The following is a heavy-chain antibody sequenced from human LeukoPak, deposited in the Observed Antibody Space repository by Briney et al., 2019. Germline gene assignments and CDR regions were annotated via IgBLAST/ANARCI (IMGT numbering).Heavy chain of an antibody. CDR3: ARDRRSGVRDFYYGLDV. CDR1: GFTFRTYS. CDR2: MSSSSKSI. D-gene: IGHD2-15*01. J-gene: IGHJ6*02. V-gene: IGHV3-48*02. Sequence: GGSLRLSCAASGFTFRTYSMNWVRQAPGKGLEWVSYMSSSSKSIYYADSVKGRFTVSRDNARNSLFLQINSLRDEDTAVYCCARDRRSGVRDFYYGLDVWGQGTTVTVSS.